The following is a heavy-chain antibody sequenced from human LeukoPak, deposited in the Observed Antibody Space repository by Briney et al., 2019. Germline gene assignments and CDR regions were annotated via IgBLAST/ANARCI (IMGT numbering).Heavy chain of an antibody. CDR3: ARHSSGLDY. CDR1: GGSISSGSYY. Sequence: SQTLSLTCTVSGGSISSGSYYWSWIRQPAAKGLEWIGRIYTSGSTNYNPSLNSRVTISLDTSKNQFSLKLSSVTAADTAVYYCARHSSGLDYWGQGTLVTVSS. V-gene: IGHV4-61*02. D-gene: IGHD6-19*01. J-gene: IGHJ4*02. CDR2: IYTSGST.